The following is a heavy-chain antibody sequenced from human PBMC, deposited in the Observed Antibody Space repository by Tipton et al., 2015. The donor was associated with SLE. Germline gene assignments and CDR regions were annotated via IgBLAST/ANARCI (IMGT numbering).Heavy chain of an antibody. CDR1: GGSISSSSYY. CDR2: IYYSGST. D-gene: IGHD2-15*01. V-gene: IGHV4-39*07. CDR3: ARGLGYCSGGSCYSFDY. Sequence: TLSLTCTVSGGSISSSSYYWGWIRQPPGKGLEWIGSIYYSGSTNYNPSLKSRVTISVDTSKNQFSLKLSSVTAADTAVYYCARGLGYCSGGSCYSFDYWGQGTLVTVSS. J-gene: IGHJ4*02.